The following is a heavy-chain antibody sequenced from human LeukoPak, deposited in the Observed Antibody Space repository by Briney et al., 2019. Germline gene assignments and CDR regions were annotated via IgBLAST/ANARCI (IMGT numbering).Heavy chain of an antibody. Sequence: PGVSLRLSCRVSGFTFNHYWMHWVRQAPGKGLVWVSRINTDGSATNYADFVKGRITISRDNARNTLYLQMNGLRVEDTARYYCARESAIVRVPFDNWGQGTLVTVSS. CDR2: INTDGSAT. D-gene: IGHD2/OR15-2a*01. V-gene: IGHV3-74*01. CDR3: ARESAIVRVPFDN. CDR1: GFTFNHYW. J-gene: IGHJ4*02.